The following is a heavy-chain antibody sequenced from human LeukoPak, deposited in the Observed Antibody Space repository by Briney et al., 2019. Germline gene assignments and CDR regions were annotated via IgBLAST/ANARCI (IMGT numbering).Heavy chain of an antibody. CDR2: IADDGKDK. D-gene: IGHD6-6*01. J-gene: IGHJ4*02. Sequence: PGGSLRLSCTASGFTFSTYPIHWVRQAPGKGLEWVAVIADDGKDKHYVESVKGRFTISRDNAKNSLYLQMNSLRAEDTAVYYCARSGSSSRYYFDYWGQGTLVTVSS. CDR1: GFTFSTYP. V-gene: IGHV3-30*04. CDR3: ARSGSSSRYYFDY.